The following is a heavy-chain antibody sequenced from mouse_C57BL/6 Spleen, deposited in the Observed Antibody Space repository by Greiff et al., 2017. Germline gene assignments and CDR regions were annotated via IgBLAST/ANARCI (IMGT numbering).Heavy chain of an antibody. Sequence: VQLQQSGAELVRPGTSVKMSCKASGYTFTNYWIGWAKQRPGHGLEWIGDIYPGGGYTNYNEKFKGKATLTADKSSSTAYMQFSSLTSEDSAIDYCERHNYGSSQYYFDYWGQGTTLTVSS. J-gene: IGHJ2*01. D-gene: IGHD1-1*01. CDR2: IYPGGGYT. CDR3: ERHNYGSSQYYFDY. V-gene: IGHV1-63*01. CDR1: GYTFTNYW.